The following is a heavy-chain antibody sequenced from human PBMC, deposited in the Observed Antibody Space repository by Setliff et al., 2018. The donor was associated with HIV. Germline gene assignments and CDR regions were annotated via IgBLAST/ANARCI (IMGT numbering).Heavy chain of an antibody. V-gene: IGHV4-59*01. CDR3: ARGTLYYDYVWGTPFPFDY. CDR1: GASISSYS. D-gene: IGHD3-16*01. Sequence: PSETLSLTCTVSGASISSYSWSWIRQSPGKRLEWIGYIHSYGSTDYNPSLKSRVTISVVTSKNQFSLKLSSVTAADTAVYYCARGTLYYDYVWGTPFPFDYWGQGTLVTVSS. CDR2: IHSYGST. J-gene: IGHJ4*02.